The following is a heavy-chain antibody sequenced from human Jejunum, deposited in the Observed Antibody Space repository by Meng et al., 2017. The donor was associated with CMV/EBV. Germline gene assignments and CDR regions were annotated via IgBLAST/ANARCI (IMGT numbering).Heavy chain of an antibody. V-gene: IGHV1-8*01. D-gene: IGHD2-15*01. CDR3: ASHQQFYSGGSCYSLGYYYGMDV. J-gene: IGHJ6*02. Sequence: INAVRQATGKGREWMGWMNPNNGNTGYAQKFQGRFTMTWNTSTSTAYRELSSLRSEDTAIYYCASHQQFYSGGSCYSLGYYYGMDVWGQGTTVTVSS. CDR2: MNPNNGNT.